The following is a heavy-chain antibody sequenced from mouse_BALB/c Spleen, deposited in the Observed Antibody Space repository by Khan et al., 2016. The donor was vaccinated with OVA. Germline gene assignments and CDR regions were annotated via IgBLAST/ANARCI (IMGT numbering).Heavy chain of an antibody. Sequence: QVQLQQPGAELVKAGASVKMSCKASDYTFTSYWMHWVKQRLGQGLEWFAETNPTNGRTYYTEKFKSKATLTVDKSSSTAYMLLSGTTFEDSAVYYCASIKKIVATYFDYWGQGTTLTVSS. CDR2: TNPTNGRT. CDR1: DYTFTSYW. CDR3: ASIKKIVATYFDY. D-gene: IGHD1-1*01. V-gene: IGHV1S81*02. J-gene: IGHJ2*01.